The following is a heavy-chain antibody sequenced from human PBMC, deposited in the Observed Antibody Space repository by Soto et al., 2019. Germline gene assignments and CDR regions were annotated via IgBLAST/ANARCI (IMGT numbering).Heavy chain of an antibody. V-gene: IGHV1-2*04. CDR3: ARDGIYSGYDSGYFDY. D-gene: IGHD5-12*01. Sequence: ASVKVSCKVSGYTLTELSMHWVRQAPGKGLEWMGWINPNGGGTNYAQKFQGWVTMTRDTSISTAYMELSRLRSDDTAVYYCARDGIYSGYDSGYFDYWGQGTLVTVSS. CDR1: GYTLTELS. CDR2: INPNGGGT. J-gene: IGHJ4*02.